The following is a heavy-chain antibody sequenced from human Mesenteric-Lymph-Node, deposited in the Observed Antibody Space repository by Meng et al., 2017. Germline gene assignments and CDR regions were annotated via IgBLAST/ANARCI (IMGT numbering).Heavy chain of an antibody. D-gene: IGHD3-10*01. CDR1: GFTFSDYY. CDR2: ISSSGSTI. CDR3: ASTYYYGSGSQIDY. V-gene: IGHV3-11*04. J-gene: IGHJ4*02. Sequence: GESLKISCAASGFTFSDYYMSWIRQAPGKGLEWVSYISSSGSTIYYADSVKGRFTISRDNAKNSLYLQMNSLRAEDTAVYYCASTYYYGSGSQIDYWGQGTLVTVSS.